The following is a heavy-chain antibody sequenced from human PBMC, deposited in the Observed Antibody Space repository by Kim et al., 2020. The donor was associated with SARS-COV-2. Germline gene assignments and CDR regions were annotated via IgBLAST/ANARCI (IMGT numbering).Heavy chain of an antibody. Sequence: ASVKVSCKASGYTFTSYAMHWVRQAPGQRLEWMGWISPGNGNTKYSQKFQGRVTITRDTSASTAYMELSSLRSEDTAGYYCARERGATGSYDDWGQGTLV. V-gene: IGHV1-3*01. CDR2: ISPGNGNT. J-gene: IGHJ4*02. D-gene: IGHD1-26*01. CDR3: ARERGATGSYDD. CDR1: GYTFTSYA.